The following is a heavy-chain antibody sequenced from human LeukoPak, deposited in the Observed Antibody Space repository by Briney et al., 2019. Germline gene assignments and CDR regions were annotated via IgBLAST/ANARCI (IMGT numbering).Heavy chain of an antibody. D-gene: IGHD3-10*01. J-gene: IGHJ4*02. CDR1: GGSISSYY. V-gene: IGHV4-59*12. Sequence: PSETLSLTCTVSGGSISSYYWSWIRQPPGKGLEWIGYIYYSGSTNYNPSLKSRVTISVDRSKNQFSLKLSSVTAADTAVYYCARDYGSGSYEYWGQGTLVTVSS. CDR3: ARDYGSGSYEY. CDR2: IYYSGST.